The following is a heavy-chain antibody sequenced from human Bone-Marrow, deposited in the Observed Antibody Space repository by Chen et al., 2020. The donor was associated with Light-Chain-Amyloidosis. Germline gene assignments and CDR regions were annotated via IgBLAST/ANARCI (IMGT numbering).Heavy chain of an antibody. CDR2: IYPDDSDA. D-gene: IGHD5-12*01. Sequence: EVQLEQSGPEVKKPGESLKISCKGSGYTFTNYWIGWVRQMPGKGLEWMGVIYPDDSDARYSPSFKGQVTISADKSITTAYLQLRGLKASDTAMYYCARRRDGYNFDYWGQGTLVTVSS. J-gene: IGHJ4*02. V-gene: IGHV5-51*01. CDR3: ARRRDGYNFDY. CDR1: GYTFTNYW.